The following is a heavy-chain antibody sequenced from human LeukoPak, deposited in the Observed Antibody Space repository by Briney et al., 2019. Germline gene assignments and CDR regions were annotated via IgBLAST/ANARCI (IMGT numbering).Heavy chain of an antibody. CDR1: GFTFSSYS. Sequence: GGSLRLSCAASGFTFSSYSMNWVRQAPGKGLEWVSSISNSGGRTFYTDSVKGRFTISRDNSKITLYLQMNSLRAEDTAVYYCATFLAVIAARDSLYFQHWGQGTLVSVSS. J-gene: IGHJ1*01. V-gene: IGHV3-23*01. D-gene: IGHD6-6*01. CDR2: ISNSGGRT. CDR3: ATFLAVIAARDSLYFQH.